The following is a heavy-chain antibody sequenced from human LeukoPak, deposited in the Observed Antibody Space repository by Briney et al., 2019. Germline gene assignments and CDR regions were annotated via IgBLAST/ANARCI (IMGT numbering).Heavy chain of an antibody. CDR2: INWNGGGT. V-gene: IGHV3-20*04. D-gene: IGHD3-10*01. CDR3: ARRSMVRGVTEFDY. Sequence: PGGSLRLSCEASGFTFDDYGMNWVRQVPGKGLEWVSGINWNGGGTSYADSVKGRFTISGDNAKNSLYLQMNSLRAEDTAVYYCARRSMVRGVTEFDYWGQGTLVTVSS. J-gene: IGHJ4*02. CDR1: GFTFDDYG.